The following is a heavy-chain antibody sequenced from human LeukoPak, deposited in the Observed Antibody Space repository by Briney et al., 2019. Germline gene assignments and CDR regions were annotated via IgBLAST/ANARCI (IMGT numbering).Heavy chain of an antibody. J-gene: IGHJ4*02. Sequence: EGSLRLSCAASGFTFSDYYMSWIRQAPGKGLEWVSYISSSGSTIYYADSVKGRFTISRDNAKNSLYLQMNSLRAEDTAVYYCARETFFGAYFDYWGQGTLVTVSS. CDR3: ARETFFGAYFDY. D-gene: IGHD3-16*01. CDR2: ISSSGSTI. CDR1: GFTFSDYY. V-gene: IGHV3-11*01.